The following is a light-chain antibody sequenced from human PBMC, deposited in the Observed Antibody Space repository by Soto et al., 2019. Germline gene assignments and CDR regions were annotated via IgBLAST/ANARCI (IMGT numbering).Light chain of an antibody. CDR2: EVS. V-gene: IGLV2-14*01. CDR3: TSYTSGTILEV. Sequence: QSALTQPASVSGSPGQSITISCTGTSSDVGGYDYVSWYQHHPGKAPKLMIFEVSNRPSGVSNRFSGSKSGNTASLTISGLQAEDEAHYYCTSYTSGTILEVFGGGTKLTVL. CDR1: SSDVGGYDY. J-gene: IGLJ3*02.